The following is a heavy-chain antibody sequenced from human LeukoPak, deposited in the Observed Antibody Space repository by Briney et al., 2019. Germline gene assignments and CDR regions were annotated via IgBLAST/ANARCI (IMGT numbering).Heavy chain of an antibody. CDR1: GGSFSGYY. CDR2: INHSGST. J-gene: IGHJ1*01. Sequence: SETLSLTCAVSGGSFSGYYWSWIRQPPGKGLEWIGEINHSGSTNYNPSLQSRVTISVDTSKNQFSLKLSSVTAADTAVYYCATPYGSYYNAEDFQHWGQGTLVTVSS. CDR3: ATPYGSYYNAEDFQH. V-gene: IGHV4-34*01. D-gene: IGHD1-26*01.